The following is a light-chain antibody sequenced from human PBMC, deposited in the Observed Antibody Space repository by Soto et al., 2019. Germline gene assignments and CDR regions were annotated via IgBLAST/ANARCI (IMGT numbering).Light chain of an antibody. J-gene: IGLJ2*01. CDR2: RNN. Sequence: QSVLTQPPSASGTPGQRVTISCSGSSSNIGSNYVYWYQQLPGTAPKLLIYRNNQRPSGVPDRFSGSKSGTSASLAISGLRSEDEAAYYCAAWDDSLSGQVFGGGTKVTVL. CDR3: AAWDDSLSGQV. CDR1: SSNIGSNY. V-gene: IGLV1-47*01.